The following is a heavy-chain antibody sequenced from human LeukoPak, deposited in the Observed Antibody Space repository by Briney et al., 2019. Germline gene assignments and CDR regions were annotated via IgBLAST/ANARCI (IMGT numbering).Heavy chain of an antibody. CDR1: EFTFSSYA. Sequence: GGSLRLSCAASEFTFSSYAMSWVRQAPGKGLEWVSGISYSGGSTYYADSVKGRFTISRDDSKNTLYLQMNSLRAEDTAVYYCAKDQRSIAVAGYFDYWGQGTLVTVSS. CDR3: AKDQRSIAVAGYFDY. J-gene: IGHJ4*02. V-gene: IGHV3-23*01. D-gene: IGHD6-19*01. CDR2: ISYSGGST.